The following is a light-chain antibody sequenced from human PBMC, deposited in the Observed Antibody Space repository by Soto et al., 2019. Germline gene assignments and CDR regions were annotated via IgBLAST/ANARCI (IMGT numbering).Light chain of an antibody. CDR3: QHRSSWPVT. J-gene: IGKJ5*01. CDR2: DSS. V-gene: IGKV3-11*01. Sequence: EVVLTQSPVTLSLSPGEIATLSCGASQSVQSYLAWYQQKPGQAPRLLIYDSSNRATGVPARFSGSGSGTDFTLTISTLEPEDFAVYYCQHRSSWPVTFGQGTRLEIK. CDR1: QSVQSY.